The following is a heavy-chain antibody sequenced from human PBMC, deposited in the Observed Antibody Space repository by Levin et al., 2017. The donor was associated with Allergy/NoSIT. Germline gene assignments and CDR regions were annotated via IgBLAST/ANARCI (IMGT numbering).Heavy chain of an antibody. J-gene: IGHJ5*02. D-gene: IGHD6-19*01. Sequence: PAASVKVSCKASGYIFTSYAMNWVRQAPGQGLEWMGWINTNTGNPTYAQGFTGRFVFSLDTSVSTAYLQISSLKAEDTAVYYCARDRPFLGATRVVRIAVAGPHPTNWFDPWGQGTLVTVSS. V-gene: IGHV7-4-1*02. CDR3: ARDRPFLGATRVVRIAVAGPHPTNWFDP. CDR2: INTNTGNP. CDR1: GYIFTSYA.